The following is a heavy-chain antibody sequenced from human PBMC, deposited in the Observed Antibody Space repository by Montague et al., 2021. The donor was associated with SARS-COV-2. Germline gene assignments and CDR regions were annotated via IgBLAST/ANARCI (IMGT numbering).Heavy chain of an antibody. CDR3: ARGPRITMIVVVITDIWFDP. CDR2: IKHSGST. V-gene: IGHV4-34*01. Sequence: SETLSLTCAVYGGSVSDYYWRCIRQPPGKGLEWIGEIKHSGSTHXNPSLKSRVTTSVDTSKNQFSLKLTSVTAADTAVYYCARGPRITMIVVVITDIWFDPWGQGTLVTVSS. D-gene: IGHD3-22*01. J-gene: IGHJ5*02. CDR1: GGSVSDYY.